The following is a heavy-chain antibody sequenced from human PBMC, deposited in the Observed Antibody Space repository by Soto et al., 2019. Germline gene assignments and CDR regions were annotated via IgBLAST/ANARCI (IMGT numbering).Heavy chain of an antibody. J-gene: IGHJ5*02. CDR2: IKKDGSEE. V-gene: IGHV3-7*04. D-gene: IGHD4-17*01. Sequence: EVLLVESGGGLVQPGGSLRLSCAGSGFTFSRHLMTWVRQAPGKGLEWVANIKKDGSEEYYVDSVKGRFTISRDNAKSSLFLQMNSLRAEDTAVYYCARGPDYGSWVDYFDPWGQGTLVTVSP. CDR1: GFTFSRHL. CDR3: ARGPDYGSWVDYFDP.